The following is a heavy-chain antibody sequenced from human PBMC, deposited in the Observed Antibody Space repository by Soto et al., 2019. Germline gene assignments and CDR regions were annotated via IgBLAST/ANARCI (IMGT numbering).Heavy chain of an antibody. V-gene: IGHV3-48*02. D-gene: IGHD2-15*01. CDR1: GFTFSSYA. Sequence: GGSLRLSCSASGFTFSSYAMHWVRQAPGKGLEWLAYISSSGETIYYADSVKGRFTISRDNAKNSLYVQMNSLRDEDTAVYYCARRAVAVVYFDYWGQGTPVTVSS. CDR2: ISSSGETI. CDR3: ARRAVAVVYFDY. J-gene: IGHJ4*02.